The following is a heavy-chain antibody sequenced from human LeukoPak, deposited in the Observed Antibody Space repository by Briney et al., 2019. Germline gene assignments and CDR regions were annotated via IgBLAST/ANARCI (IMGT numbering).Heavy chain of an antibody. CDR2: IKSKTDGGTT. CDR1: GFTFSNAW. V-gene: IGHV3-15*01. D-gene: IGHD4-11*01. CDR3: TTGVRFGDYSKSEGIDY. Sequence: GGSLRLSCAASGFTFSNAWMSWARQAPGKGLEWVGRIKSKTDGGTTDYAAPVKGRFTTSRDDSKNTLYLQMNSLKTEDTAVYYCTTGVRFGDYSKSEGIDYWGQGTLVTVSS. J-gene: IGHJ4*02.